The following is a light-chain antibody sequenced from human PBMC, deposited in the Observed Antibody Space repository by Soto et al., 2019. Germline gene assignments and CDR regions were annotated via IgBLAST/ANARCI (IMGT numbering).Light chain of an antibody. Sequence: DIQMTQSPSSLSASVGDRVTITCRASQVITNSLAWYQQKPGKVPKLLIYAASTLQSGVPSRFSGSGSGTDFTLTISSLEPEDVESYYTQKYNSAPTWTFGQGTKVEIK. J-gene: IGKJ1*01. V-gene: IGKV1-27*01. CDR2: AAS. CDR3: QKYNSAPTWT. CDR1: QVITNS.